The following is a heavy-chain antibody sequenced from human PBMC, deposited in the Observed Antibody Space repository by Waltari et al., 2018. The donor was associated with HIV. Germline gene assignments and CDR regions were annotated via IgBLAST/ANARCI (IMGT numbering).Heavy chain of an antibody. Sequence: QVQLVQSGAEVTKPGASVKVSCTASGYTFSDYYMHWVRQAPGQGLEWMGWINPNSGGTRYAEKFQGRVTMTRDTSIDTADMELSRLTSDDTAVYYCARVFRGTIQYCDDRLGHWGQGTLVTVSS. CDR2: INPNSGGT. J-gene: IGHJ5*02. CDR1: GYTFSDYY. V-gene: IGHV1-2*02. D-gene: IGHD4-4*01. CDR3: ARVFRGTIQYCDDRLGH.